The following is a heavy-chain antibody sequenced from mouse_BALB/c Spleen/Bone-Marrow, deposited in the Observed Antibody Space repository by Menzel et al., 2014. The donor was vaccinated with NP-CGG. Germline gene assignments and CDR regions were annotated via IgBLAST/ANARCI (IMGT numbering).Heavy chain of an antibody. CDR3: GRGNYDYDSWFGY. CDR1: GYSFTGYF. V-gene: IGHV1-37*01. D-gene: IGHD2-4*01. CDR2: INPYNGDP. J-gene: IGHJ3*01. Sequence: EVKLVESGPELVKPGASVKISCKASGYSFTGYFMNWMKQSHGKRLEWIGRINPYNGDPFYYQKFKGKATLTVDKSSSPAHMVLLSLTSEDSAVYYCGRGNYDYDSWFGYWGQGTLVTVSA.